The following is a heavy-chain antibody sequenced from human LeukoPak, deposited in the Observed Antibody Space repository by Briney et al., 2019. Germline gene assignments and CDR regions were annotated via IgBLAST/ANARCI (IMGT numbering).Heavy chain of an antibody. CDR3: AELGITMIGGV. CDR2: ISSSGSTI. V-gene: IGHV3-48*03. Sequence: GGSLPLSCPASGFTFRSYEMNWVRQAPGQGLAWVSYISSSGSTIYYADSVKGRFTISRDNAKNSLYLQMNSLRAEDTAVYYCAELGITMIGGVWGKGTTVTISS. CDR1: GFTFRSYE. J-gene: IGHJ6*04. D-gene: IGHD3-10*02.